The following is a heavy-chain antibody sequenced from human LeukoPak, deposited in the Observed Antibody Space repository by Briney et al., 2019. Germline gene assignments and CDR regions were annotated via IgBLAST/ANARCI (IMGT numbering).Heavy chain of an antibody. J-gene: IGHJ4*02. D-gene: IGHD2-21*01. CDR2: IYYSGSA. Sequence: PSETLSLTCTVSGGSFSSSSYYWGWIRQPPGKGLEWIGSIYYSGSAYYNPSLKSRVTTSVDTSKNQFSLKLSSVTAADTAVYYCARGGYSIDYWGQGTLVTVSS. CDR1: GGSFSSSSYY. CDR3: ARGGYSIDY. V-gene: IGHV4-39*07.